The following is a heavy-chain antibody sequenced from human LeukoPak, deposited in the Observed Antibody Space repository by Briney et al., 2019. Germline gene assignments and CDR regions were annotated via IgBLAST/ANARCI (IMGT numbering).Heavy chain of an antibody. Sequence: ASVKVSCKDSGGTFSSYAISWVRQAPGQGLEWMGGIIPIFGTANYAQKFQGRVTITADRSTSTAYMELSSLRSEDTAVYYCARRESSRGPTWFDPWGQGTLVIVSS. J-gene: IGHJ5*02. D-gene: IGHD6-13*01. CDR3: ARRESSRGPTWFDP. CDR2: IIPIFGTA. CDR1: GGTFSSYA. V-gene: IGHV1-69*06.